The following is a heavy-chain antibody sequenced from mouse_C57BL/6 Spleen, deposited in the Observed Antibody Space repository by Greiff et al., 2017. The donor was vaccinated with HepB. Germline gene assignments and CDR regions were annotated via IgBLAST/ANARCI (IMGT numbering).Heavy chain of an antibody. J-gene: IGHJ1*03. Sequence: VQLQQSGAELVKPGASVKMSCKASGYTFTSYWITWVKQRPGQGLEWIGDIYPGSGSTNYNEKFKSKATLTVDTSSSTAYMQLSSLTSEDSAVYYCARSAYYSNWFDVWGTGTTVTVSS. CDR1: GYTFTSYW. V-gene: IGHV1-55*01. CDR2: IYPGSGST. D-gene: IGHD2-5*01. CDR3: ARSAYYSNWFDV.